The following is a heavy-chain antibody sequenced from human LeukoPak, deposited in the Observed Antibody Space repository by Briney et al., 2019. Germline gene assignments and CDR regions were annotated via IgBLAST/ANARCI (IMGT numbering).Heavy chain of an antibody. CDR1: GGTFSSYA. Sequence: ASVKVSCKASGGTFSSYAISWVRQAPGQGLEWMGGIIPIFGTANYAQKFQGRVTITADKSTSTAYMELSSLRSEDTAVYYCARFKGGSIKDGPLDYWGQGTLVTVSS. CDR2: IIPIFGTA. V-gene: IGHV1-69*06. J-gene: IGHJ4*02. CDR3: ARFKGGSIKDGPLDY. D-gene: IGHD1-26*01.